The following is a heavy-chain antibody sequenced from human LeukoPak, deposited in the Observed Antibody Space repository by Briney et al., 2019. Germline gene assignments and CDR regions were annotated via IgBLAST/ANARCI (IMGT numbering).Heavy chain of an antibody. J-gene: IGHJ4*02. D-gene: IGHD3-10*02. CDR2: ISTSSSYI. V-gene: IGHV3-21*04. Sequence: GGSLRLSCTASGFTFNGYSMNWVRQAPGKGLEWVSSISTSSSYIYYADSVKGRFTISRDNSKNTLYLQMNSLRAEDTAVYYCAKGVNYFVLEYWGQGTLVTISS. CDR3: AKGVNYFVLEY. CDR1: GFTFNGYS.